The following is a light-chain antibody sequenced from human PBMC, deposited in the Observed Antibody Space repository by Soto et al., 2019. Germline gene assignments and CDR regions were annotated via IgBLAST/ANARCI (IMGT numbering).Light chain of an antibody. CDR2: AAS. CDR3: QQSYSRVT. V-gene: IGKV1-39*01. Sequence: DIQMTPSPSSLSASVVDGVTITCRASQSISSYLNWYQQKPGKAPKLLIYAASRLQSGVPSRFSGSRSGTDFTLTISSLQPEDFATYYCQQSYSRVTFGQGTKVDIK. J-gene: IGKJ1*01. CDR1: QSISSY.